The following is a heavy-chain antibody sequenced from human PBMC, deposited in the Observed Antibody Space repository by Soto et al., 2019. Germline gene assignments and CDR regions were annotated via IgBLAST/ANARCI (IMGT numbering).Heavy chain of an antibody. V-gene: IGHV4-59*01. J-gene: IGHJ6*02. CDR2: IYYSGST. D-gene: IGHD5-18*01. Sequence: LSLTCTVSGGSISSYYWSWIRQPPGKGLEWIGYIYYSGSTNYNPSLKSRVTISVDTSKNQFSLKLSSVTAADTAVYYCARDRLEGYSYGYIYYYGMDVWGQGTTVTVSS. CDR1: GGSISSYY. CDR3: ARDRLEGYSYGYIYYYGMDV.